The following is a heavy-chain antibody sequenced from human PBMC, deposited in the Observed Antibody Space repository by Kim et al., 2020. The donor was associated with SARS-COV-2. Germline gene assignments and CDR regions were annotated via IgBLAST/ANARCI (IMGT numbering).Heavy chain of an antibody. Sequence: GGSLRLSCAASGFTFSSYAMPWVRQTPGKGLEWVAVIWYDGSNKYYADSVKGRFTISRDNSKNTLYLQMNSLRAEDTAVYYCASDILTGYTTDCWGQRTLVTVS. CDR1: GFTFSSYA. CDR3: ASDILTGYTTDC. J-gene: IGHJ4*02. V-gene: IGHV3-33*08. D-gene: IGHD3-9*01. CDR2: IWYDGSNK.